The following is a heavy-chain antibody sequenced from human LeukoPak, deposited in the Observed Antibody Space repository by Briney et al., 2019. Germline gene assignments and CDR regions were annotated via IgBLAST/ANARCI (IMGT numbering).Heavy chain of an antibody. CDR2: ISYRGST. CDR3: ARRRVNYYGSGSYYDL. J-gene: IGHJ4*02. D-gene: IGHD3-10*01. V-gene: IGHV4-39*07. CDR1: GGSISSSSYY. Sequence: SETLSLTCTVSGGSISSSSYYWGWIRQPPGKGLEWIGSISYRGSTYYNPSLKSRVTMSVDPSKKQFSLKLNSVAAADTAVYYCARRRVNYYGSGSYYDLWGQGTLVTVSS.